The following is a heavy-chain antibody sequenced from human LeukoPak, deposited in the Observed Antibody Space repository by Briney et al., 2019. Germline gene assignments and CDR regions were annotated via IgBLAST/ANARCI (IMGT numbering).Heavy chain of an antibody. CDR1: GGTFSSYA. D-gene: IGHD3-22*01. J-gene: IGHJ3*02. Sequence: GASVKVSCKASGGTFSSYAISWVRQAPGQGLEWMGGIIPIFGTANYAQKFQGRVTMTEDTSTDTAYMELSSLRSGDTAVYYCATAPNYYDSSGYSDIWGQGTMVTVSS. V-gene: IGHV1-69*06. CDR3: ATAPNYYDSSGYSDI. CDR2: IIPIFGTA.